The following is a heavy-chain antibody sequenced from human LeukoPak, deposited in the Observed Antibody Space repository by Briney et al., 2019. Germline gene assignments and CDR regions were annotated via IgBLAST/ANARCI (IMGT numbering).Heavy chain of an antibody. CDR3: ARDACGHTYGCIYWYFDL. Sequence: PGGSLRLSCAASGFTFSSYGMHWVRQAPGKGLEWVAVIWYDGSNKYYADSVKGRFTVSRDNSKNTLYLQMTSLRAEDTAVYYCARDACGHTYGCIYWYFDLWGRGTLVTASS. J-gene: IGHJ2*01. D-gene: IGHD5-18*01. V-gene: IGHV3-33*01. CDR1: GFTFSSYG. CDR2: IWYDGSNK.